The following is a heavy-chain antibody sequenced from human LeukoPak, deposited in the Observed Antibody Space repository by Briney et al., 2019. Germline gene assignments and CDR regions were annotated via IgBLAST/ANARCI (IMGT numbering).Heavy chain of an antibody. J-gene: IGHJ4*02. CDR3: VRSVEGNFDY. Sequence: PGGSLRLSCAASGFTFSIYSMNWVRQAPGKGLEWVSYMTSDTRTIHYADSVRGRFTISRDNAKNSLYLQMNSLRDDDMAIYYCVRSVEGNFDYWGQGTLVTVSS. CDR1: GFTFSIYS. CDR2: MTSDTRTI. V-gene: IGHV3-48*02.